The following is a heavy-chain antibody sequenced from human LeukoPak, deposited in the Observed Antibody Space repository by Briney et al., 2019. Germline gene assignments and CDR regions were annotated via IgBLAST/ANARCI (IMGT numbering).Heavy chain of an antibody. CDR3: ARWYYDILTGYYKYYYYYYMDV. D-gene: IGHD3-9*01. CDR1: GGSISSSSYY. Sequence: SETLSLTCTVSGGSISSSSYYWGWIRQPPGKGLEWIGSIYYSGSTYYNPSLKSRVTISVDTSKNQFSLKLSSVTAADTAVYYCARWYYDILTGYYKYYYYYYMDVWGKGTTVTVSS. J-gene: IGHJ6*03. CDR2: IYYSGST. V-gene: IGHV4-39*07.